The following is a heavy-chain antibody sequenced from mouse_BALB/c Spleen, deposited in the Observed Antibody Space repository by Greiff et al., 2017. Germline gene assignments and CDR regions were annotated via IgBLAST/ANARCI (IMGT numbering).Heavy chain of an antibody. V-gene: IGHV1-9*01. CDR1: GYPFSSYW. J-gene: IGHJ2*01. CDR3: ARRGYYRYGDFGY. Sequence: VQLQQSGAELMKPGASVKISCKATGYPFSSYWIEWVKQRPGHGLEWIGEILPGSGSTNYNEKFKGKATFTADTSSNTAYMQLSSLTSEDSAVYYCARRGYYRYGDFGYWGQGTTLTVSS. D-gene: IGHD2-14*01. CDR2: ILPGSGST.